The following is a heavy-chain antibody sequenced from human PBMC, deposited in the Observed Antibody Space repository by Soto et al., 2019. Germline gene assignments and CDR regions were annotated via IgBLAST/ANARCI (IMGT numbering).Heavy chain of an antibody. J-gene: IGHJ4*02. CDR3: ARPQFGFGAISKASHVDS. CDR1: GFNFGIYS. Sequence: EVQLVESGGGLVKPGGSLRLSCAASGFNFGIYSMHWVRQTPGKGLEWVSSISYSRSYTYYADSVKGRFTISRDNAKNSLYLQMNSLRAEDTAVYYWARPQFGFGAISKASHVDSWGQGTLVIASS. V-gene: IGHV3-21*02. D-gene: IGHD3-16*01. CDR2: ISYSRSYT.